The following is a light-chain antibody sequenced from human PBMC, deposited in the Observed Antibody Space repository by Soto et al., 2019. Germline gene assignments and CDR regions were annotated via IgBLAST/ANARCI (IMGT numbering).Light chain of an antibody. Sequence: DIQMTQSKTSLAASVGGRVTITCRASQSISSYLNWYQQKPGKAPKLLIYAESSLQSGVPSRFSGSGSGTDFTLTISSLQPEDFATYYCQQSYSTRWTFGQGTKV. CDR3: QQSYSTRWT. CDR2: AES. J-gene: IGKJ1*01. V-gene: IGKV1-39*01. CDR1: QSISSY.